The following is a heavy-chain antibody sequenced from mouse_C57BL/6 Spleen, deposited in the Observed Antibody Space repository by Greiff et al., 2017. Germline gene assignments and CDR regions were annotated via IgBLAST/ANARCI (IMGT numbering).Heavy chain of an antibody. J-gene: IGHJ3*01. V-gene: IGHV5-6*02. CDR1: GFTFSSYG. Sequence: EVKVVESGGDLVKPGGSLKLSCAASGFTFSSYGMSWVRQTPDKRLEWVATISSGGSYTYYPDSVKGRFTISRDNAKNTLYLQMSSLKSEDTAMYYCASRRDYPFAYWGQGTLVTVSA. CDR2: ISSGGSYT. D-gene: IGHD5-5*01. CDR3: ASRRDYPFAY.